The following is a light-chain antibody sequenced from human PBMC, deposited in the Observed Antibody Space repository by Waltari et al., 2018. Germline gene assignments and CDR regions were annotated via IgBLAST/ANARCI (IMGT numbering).Light chain of an antibody. CDR2: EAN. V-gene: IGLV2-23*01. CDR3: CSYAGSIFV. Sequence: QSALTQPASVSGSPGQSITISCTGTSNDVGRYHLVSWYQQHPGKAPKLIIYEANKRPSGISNRLSGSKSGNTASLTISGLEAEDEAEYYCCSYAGSIFVFGTGTKVTVL. CDR1: SNDVGRYHL. J-gene: IGLJ1*01.